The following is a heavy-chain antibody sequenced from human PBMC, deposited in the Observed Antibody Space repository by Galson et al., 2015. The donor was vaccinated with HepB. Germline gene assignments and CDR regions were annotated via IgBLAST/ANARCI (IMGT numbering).Heavy chain of an antibody. Sequence: SLRLSCAASGFTFRSYAMNWVRQAPGKGLEWVSSISSSSSGSSFIYYADSVKGRFTISRANAKNSLFLQMNSLRTEDTAVYYCARGVYGDHLDNWGQGTLVTVSP. CDR1: GFTFRSYA. CDR3: ARGVYGDHLDN. CDR2: ISSSSSGSSFI. J-gene: IGHJ4*02. V-gene: IGHV3-21*01. D-gene: IGHD4-17*01.